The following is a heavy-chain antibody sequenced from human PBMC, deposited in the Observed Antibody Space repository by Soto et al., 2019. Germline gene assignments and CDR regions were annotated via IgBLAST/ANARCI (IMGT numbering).Heavy chain of an antibody. D-gene: IGHD2-8*01. CDR2: IWYDGSNK. Sequence: GGALRLCWAASGVTFSSYGMHWVRQAPGKGLEWVAVIWYDGSNKYYADSVKGRFTISRDNSRNTPYLQMKSLRAEDTAVYYCASEPNMLLDYWGQGTLVIVSS. CDR1: GVTFSSYG. V-gene: IGHV3-33*01. J-gene: IGHJ4*02. CDR3: ASEPNMLLDY.